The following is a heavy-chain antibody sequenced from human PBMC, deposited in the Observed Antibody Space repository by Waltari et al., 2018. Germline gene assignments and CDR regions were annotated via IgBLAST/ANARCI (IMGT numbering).Heavy chain of an antibody. Sequence: QVQLVQSGAEVKKPGASVKVYCKASGYTFTGYYMHWVRQSPGQGLEWMGRINPNSGGTNYAQKFQGRVTMTRDTSISTAYMELSRLRSDDTAVYYCARVRDSGSSYYYYGMDVWGQGTTVTVSS. CDR1: GYTFTGYY. V-gene: IGHV1-2*06. CDR3: ARVRDSGSSYYYYGMDV. CDR2: INPNSGGT. D-gene: IGHD1-26*01. J-gene: IGHJ6*02.